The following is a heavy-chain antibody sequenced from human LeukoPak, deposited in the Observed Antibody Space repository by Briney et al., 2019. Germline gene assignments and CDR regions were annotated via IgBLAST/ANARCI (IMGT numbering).Heavy chain of an antibody. CDR2: IYYSGST. CDR1: GGSISSGDYY. CDR3: ARGRNFGVVIPYNWFDP. V-gene: IGHV4-30-4*01. D-gene: IGHD3-3*01. Sequence: KASETLSLTCTVSGGSISSGDYYWSWIRQPPGKGLEWIGYIYYSGSTYYNPSLKSRVTISVDTSKNQFSLKLSSVTAADTAVYYCARGRNFGVVIPYNWFDPWGQGTLVTVSS. J-gene: IGHJ5*02.